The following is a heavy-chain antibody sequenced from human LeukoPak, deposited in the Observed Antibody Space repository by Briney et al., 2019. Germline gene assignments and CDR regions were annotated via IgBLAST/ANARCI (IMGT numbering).Heavy chain of an antibody. J-gene: IGHJ4*02. CDR1: GFTFSSYA. CDR3: AKDGEDILTGYYFLSWTYFDY. CDR2: ISGSGGSI. Sequence: PGGSLRLSCAASGFTFSSYAMSWVRQAPGKGLEWVSAISGSGGSIYYADSVKGRFTISRDNSKNTLYLQMNSLRAEDTAVYYCAKDGEDILTGYYFLSWTYFDYWGQGTLVTVSS. V-gene: IGHV3-23*01. D-gene: IGHD3-9*01.